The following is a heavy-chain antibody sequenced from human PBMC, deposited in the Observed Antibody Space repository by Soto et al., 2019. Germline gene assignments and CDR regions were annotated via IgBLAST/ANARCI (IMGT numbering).Heavy chain of an antibody. J-gene: IGHJ4*02. D-gene: IGHD3-16*01. Sequence: GGSLRLSCAASGFTLSNAWMSWGRQAPGKGLEWVGRIKSKTDGGAIDYAAPVKGRFTISRDDSRNMLFLQMNSLKTEDTAVYYCTSRPGGIFDYWGQGTLVTVSS. CDR1: GFTLSNAW. CDR3: TSRPGGIFDY. CDR2: IKSKTDGGAI. V-gene: IGHV3-15*07.